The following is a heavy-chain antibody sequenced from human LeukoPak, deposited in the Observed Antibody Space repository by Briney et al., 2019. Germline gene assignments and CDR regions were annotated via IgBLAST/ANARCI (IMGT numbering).Heavy chain of an antibody. CDR1: SESFSGYF. CDR3: ARDAHYCPNGVCYDNSFDP. Sequence: SETLSLTCAIYSESFSGYFWSWIRQPPGKGLEWIGEINYSGSTNYNPSLKSRVTISVDTSKNQFSLKLHSVTAADTAVYYCARDAHYCPNGVCYDNSFDPWGQGTQVTVSS. J-gene: IGHJ5*02. CDR2: INYSGST. D-gene: IGHD2-8*01. V-gene: IGHV4-34*01.